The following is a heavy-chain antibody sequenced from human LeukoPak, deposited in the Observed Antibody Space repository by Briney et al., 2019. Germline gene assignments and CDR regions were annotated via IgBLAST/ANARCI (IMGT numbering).Heavy chain of an antibody. CDR3: ARSLPYGTTWYGRSDF. D-gene: IGHD6-13*01. J-gene: IGHJ4*02. CDR1: GFPFNAYW. Sequence: GGSLRLSCAASGFPFNAYWVTWVRQAPGKGLEWVANIRQDGDTKYYVDSVKGRFTISRDNAMNSLYLQMNSLRAEDTAIYYCARSLPYGTTWYGRSDFWGQGTLVTVSS. CDR2: IRQDGDTK. V-gene: IGHV3-7*03.